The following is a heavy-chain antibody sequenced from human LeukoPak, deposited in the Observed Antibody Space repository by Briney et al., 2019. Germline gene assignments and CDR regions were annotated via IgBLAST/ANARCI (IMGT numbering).Heavy chain of an antibody. J-gene: IGHJ2*01. D-gene: IGHD3-3*01. CDR1: GFTFSNFW. CDR2: ISSSSSYI. CDR3: AASTTSPYYDFWSGYYDRWYFDL. Sequence: GGSLRLSCAASGFTFSNFWMTWVRQAPGKGLEWVSSISSSSSYIYYADSVKGRFTISRDNAKNSLYLQMNSLRAEDTAVYYCAASTTSPYYDFWSGYYDRWYFDLWGRGTLVTVSS. V-gene: IGHV3-21*01.